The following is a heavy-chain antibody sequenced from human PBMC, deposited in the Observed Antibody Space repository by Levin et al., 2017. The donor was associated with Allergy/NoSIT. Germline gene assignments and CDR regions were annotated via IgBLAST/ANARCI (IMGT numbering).Heavy chain of an antibody. CDR3: ARTYYNFLTGYSYWYFDL. CDR2: IWYDGSDK. V-gene: IGHV3-33*01. Sequence: PGGSLRLSCAASGFTFSNYGMHWVRQAPGKGLEWVAFIWYDGSDKYYADSVKGRFNISRDNSKNTLFLQMNSLRAEDTAVYYCARTYYNFLTGYSYWYFDLWGRGTLVTVSS. CDR1: GFTFSNYG. D-gene: IGHD3-9*01. J-gene: IGHJ2*01.